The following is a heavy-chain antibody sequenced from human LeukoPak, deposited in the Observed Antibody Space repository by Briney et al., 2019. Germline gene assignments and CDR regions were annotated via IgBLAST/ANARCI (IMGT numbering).Heavy chain of an antibody. Sequence: GRSLRLSCAASGFTFSSYGMHWVRQAPGKGLEWVAVISYDGSNKYYADSVKGRFTISRDNSKNTLYLQMNSLRAEDTAVYYCAKDHYYYDSSGYYPYYYYYMDVWGKGTTVTVSS. CDR2: ISYDGSNK. CDR3: AKDHYYYDSSGYYPYYYYYMDV. D-gene: IGHD3-22*01. V-gene: IGHV3-30*18. J-gene: IGHJ6*03. CDR1: GFTFSSYG.